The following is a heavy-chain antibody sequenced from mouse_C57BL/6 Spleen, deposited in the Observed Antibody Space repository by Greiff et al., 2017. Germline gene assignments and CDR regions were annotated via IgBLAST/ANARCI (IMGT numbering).Heavy chain of an antibody. V-gene: IGHV1-31*01. CDR2: IYPYNGVS. CDR3: ARGGESSGYSFAY. CDR1: GYSFTGYY. Sequence: EVKLMESGPELVKPGASVKISCKASGYSFTGYYMHWVKQSHGNILDWIGYIYPYNGVSSYNQKFKGKATLTVDKSSSTAYMELRSLTSEDSAVYYCARGGESSGYSFAYWGQGTLVTVSA. D-gene: IGHD3-2*02. J-gene: IGHJ3*01.